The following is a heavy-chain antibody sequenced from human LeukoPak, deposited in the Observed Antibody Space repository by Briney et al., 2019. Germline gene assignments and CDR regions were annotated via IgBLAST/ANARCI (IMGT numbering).Heavy chain of an antibody. V-gene: IGHV5-51*01. D-gene: IGHD5-24*01. CDR1: GYSFTTYW. CDR3: ARQIREGYPYYFDY. J-gene: IGHJ4*02. CDR2: IYPGDSDT. Sequence: GESLKISCKGSGYSFTTYWIGWVRQMPGKGLEWMGIIYPGDSDTRYSPSFQGQVTISADKSISTAYLQWSSLKALDSAMYYCARQIREGYPYYFDYWGQGTLVTVSS.